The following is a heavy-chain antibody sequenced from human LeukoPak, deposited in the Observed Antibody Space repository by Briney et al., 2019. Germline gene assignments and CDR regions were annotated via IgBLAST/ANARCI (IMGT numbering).Heavy chain of an antibody. CDR3: AGPGFDY. V-gene: IGHV4-39*01. D-gene: IGHD7-27*01. J-gene: IGHJ4*02. Sequence: PSETLSLTCTVSGGSISSSSYYWGWIRQPPGKGLEWIGSIYYSGSTYYNPSLKSRVTISVDTSKNQFSLKLSSVTTADTAVYYCAGPGFDYWGQGTLVTVSS. CDR2: IYYSGST. CDR1: GGSISSSSYY.